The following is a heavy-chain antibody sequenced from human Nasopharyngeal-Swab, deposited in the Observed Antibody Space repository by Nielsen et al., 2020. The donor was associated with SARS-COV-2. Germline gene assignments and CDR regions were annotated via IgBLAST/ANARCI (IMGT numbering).Heavy chain of an antibody. CDR3: ARVKIIMITFGGVAPFDY. D-gene: IGHD3-16*01. CDR1: GGSFSGYY. CDR2: INHSGST. J-gene: IGHJ4*02. V-gene: IGHV4-34*01. Sequence: SQTLSLTGAVYGGSFSGYYWSWIRQPPGKGLEWIGEINHSGSTNYNPSLKSRVTISVDTSKNQFSLKVSSVTAADTAVYYCARVKIIMITFGGVAPFDYWGQGTLVTVSS.